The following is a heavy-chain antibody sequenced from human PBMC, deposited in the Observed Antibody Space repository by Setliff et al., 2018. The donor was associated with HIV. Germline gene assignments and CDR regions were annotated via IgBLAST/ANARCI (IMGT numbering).Heavy chain of an antibody. J-gene: IGHJ3*02. Sequence: GASVKVSCKASGYTFTNYDINWVRQATGQGLEWMGWMNPNSGNTGYAQKFLGRVTMTRNTSISTAYMELRSLRSEDTAVYFCARVTPYCGGDCFDAFDIWGQGTMGTVS. CDR1: GYTFTNYD. CDR2: MNPNSGNT. CDR3: ARVTPYCGGDCFDAFDI. D-gene: IGHD2-21*02. V-gene: IGHV1-8*02.